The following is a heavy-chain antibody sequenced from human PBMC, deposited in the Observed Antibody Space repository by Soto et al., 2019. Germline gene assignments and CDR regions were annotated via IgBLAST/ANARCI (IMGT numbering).Heavy chain of an antibody. CDR1: GFTFSNAW. CDR3: TTAVQNTLVTRYWYFDL. V-gene: IGHV3-15*01. D-gene: IGHD6-13*01. CDR2: IKSKTDGGTT. Sequence: GGSLRLSCAASGFTFSNAWMSWVRQAPGKGLEWVGRIKSKTDGGTTDYAAPVKGRFTISRDDSKNTLYLQMNSLKTEDTAVYYCTTAVQNTLVTRYWYFDLWGRGTLVTVSS. J-gene: IGHJ2*01.